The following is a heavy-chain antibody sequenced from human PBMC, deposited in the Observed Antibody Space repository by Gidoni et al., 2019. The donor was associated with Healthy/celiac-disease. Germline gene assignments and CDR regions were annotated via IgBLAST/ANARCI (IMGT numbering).Heavy chain of an antibody. V-gene: IGHV3-23*01. J-gene: IGHJ4*02. CDR2: ISGSGGST. CDR1: GFTFSSYA. Sequence: EVQLLESGGGLVQPGGSLRLSCAASGFTFSSYAMSWVRQAPGKGLEWVSAISGSGGSTYYADSGKGRFTISRDNSKNTLYLQMNSLRAEDTAVYYCANYVGYWGFFDYWGQGTLVTVSS. D-gene: IGHD7-27*01. CDR3: ANYVGYWGFFDY.